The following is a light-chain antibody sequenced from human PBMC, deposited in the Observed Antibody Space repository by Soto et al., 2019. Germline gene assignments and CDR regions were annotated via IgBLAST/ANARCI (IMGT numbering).Light chain of an antibody. J-gene: IGKJ5*01. CDR2: GAS. Sequence: EMVLTQSPGTLSLSPGERATLSCRASQSVSSRLAWYQQRPGQAPRLLISGASSRATGIPDRFRGSGSGTDFTLTISRLEPEDFALYYCQHYAHNSPITFGQGTRLEIK. CDR1: QSVSSR. CDR3: QHYAHNSPIT. V-gene: IGKV3-20*01.